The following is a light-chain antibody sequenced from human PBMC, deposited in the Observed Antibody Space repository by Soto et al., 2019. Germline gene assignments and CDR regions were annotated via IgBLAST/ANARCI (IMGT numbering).Light chain of an antibody. CDR1: QNINNY. CDR2: GAS. CDR3: QQYESLPT. V-gene: IGKV1-33*01. J-gene: IGKJ5*01. Sequence: DIQMTQAPSSLSASVADRVTITCQASQNINNYLNWYQQKPGRAPKLLIYGASNLEAGVPSRFSGSGSGTDFTFTISRLQPEDIAAYYCQQYESLPTFGQGTRLENK.